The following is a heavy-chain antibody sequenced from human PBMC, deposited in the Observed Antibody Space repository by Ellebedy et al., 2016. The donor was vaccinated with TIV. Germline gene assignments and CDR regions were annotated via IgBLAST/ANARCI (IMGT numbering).Heavy chain of an antibody. CDR2: MRQDGGDK. Sequence: GGSLRLSCVASGFSFSSYWMSWVRQAPGKGLEWVANMRQDGGDKYYVDSVKGRLTISRDNAKNSLYLLMNSLSAEDTGVYYCATDGSYGDYRSPTHAFEIWGQGTMVTVSS. V-gene: IGHV3-7*01. D-gene: IGHD4-17*01. J-gene: IGHJ3*02. CDR1: GFSFSSYW. CDR3: ATDGSYGDYRSPTHAFEI.